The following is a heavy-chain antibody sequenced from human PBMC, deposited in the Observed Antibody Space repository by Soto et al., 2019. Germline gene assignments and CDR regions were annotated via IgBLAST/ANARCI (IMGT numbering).Heavy chain of an antibody. D-gene: IGHD4-4*01. J-gene: IGHJ6*02. CDR3: ARVPTTEDYYGMDV. Sequence: PSETLSLTCTVPGGSISSGVYYWSWIRQHPGKGLEWIGYIYYSGSTYYNPSLKSRVTISVDTSKNQFSLKLSSVTAADTAVYYCARVPTTEDYYGMDVWGQGTTVTVSS. CDR1: GGSISSGVYY. V-gene: IGHV4-31*03. CDR2: IYYSGST.